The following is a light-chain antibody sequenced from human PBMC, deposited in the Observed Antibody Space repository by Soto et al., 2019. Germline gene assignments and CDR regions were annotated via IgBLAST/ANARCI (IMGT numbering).Light chain of an antibody. Sequence: QSALTQPASVSGSPGQSITISCTGTSSDVGGYNYVSWYQQHPGKAPKLMIYDVTVRPSGVSNRFSSSKSGNTASLTISGLQAEDEADYYCSSYTSINTLVFGTGTKLTVL. CDR3: SSYTSINTLV. J-gene: IGLJ1*01. CDR2: DVT. CDR1: SSDVGGYNY. V-gene: IGLV2-14*01.